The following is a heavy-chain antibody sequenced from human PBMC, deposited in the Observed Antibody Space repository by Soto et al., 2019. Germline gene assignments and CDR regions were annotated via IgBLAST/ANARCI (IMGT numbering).Heavy chain of an antibody. V-gene: IGHV4-61*08. Sequence: QVQLQESGPGLVKPSQTLSLTCTVSGGSISSGDYYWSWIRQPPGKGLEWIGYIYYSGSTNYNPSLKSRVTISVDTSKNQFSLKLSSVTAADTAVYYCARHSGYDSPTKYYFDYWGQGTLVTVSS. CDR3: ARHSGYDSPTKYYFDY. D-gene: IGHD5-12*01. CDR1: GGSISSGDYY. CDR2: IYYSGST. J-gene: IGHJ4*02.